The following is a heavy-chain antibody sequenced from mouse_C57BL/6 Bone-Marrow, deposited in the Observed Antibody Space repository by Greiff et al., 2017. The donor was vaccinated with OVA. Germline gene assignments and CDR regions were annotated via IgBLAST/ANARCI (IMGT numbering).Heavy chain of an antibody. D-gene: IGHD2-4*01. J-gene: IGHJ3*01. CDR3: ARLGSDSPRFAY. CDR2: IYPRSGNT. Sequence: VQLQQSGAELARPGASVKLSCKASGYTFTSYGISWVKQSPGQGLEWIGEIYPRSGNTYYNEKFKGKATLTADKSSSTAYMELRSLKSEDYAVYICARLGSDSPRFAYWGQGTLVTVSA. CDR1: GYTFTSYG. V-gene: IGHV1-81*01.